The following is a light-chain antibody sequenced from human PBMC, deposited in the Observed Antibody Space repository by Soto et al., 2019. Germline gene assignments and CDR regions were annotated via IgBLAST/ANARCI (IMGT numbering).Light chain of an antibody. V-gene: IGLV1-51*01. J-gene: IGLJ2*01. CDR2: DNN. CDR1: SSNIGNNY. CDR3: GTWDTSLSAVV. Sequence: QSVLTQPPSVSAAPGQTVTISCSGSSSNIGNNYVSWYQQLPGTAPKLLIYDNNKPPSGIPDRFSGSKSGTSATLGITGLQTGDEADYYCGTWDTSLSAVVFGGGTKVTVL.